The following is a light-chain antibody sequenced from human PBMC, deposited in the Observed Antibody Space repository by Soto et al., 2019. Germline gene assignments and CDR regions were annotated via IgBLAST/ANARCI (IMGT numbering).Light chain of an antibody. V-gene: IGKV1-5*01. Sequence: DIQMTRSPSTLTASVGAIVTITCRASQSISDCLAWYQQKPGKAPKLLIYAASSLQSGVPSRFSGSGSGTEFTLTISILQPDDIATYYCQQCHRYLTFGQGTKVDIK. CDR2: AAS. CDR1: QSISDC. J-gene: IGKJ1*01. CDR3: QQCHRYLT.